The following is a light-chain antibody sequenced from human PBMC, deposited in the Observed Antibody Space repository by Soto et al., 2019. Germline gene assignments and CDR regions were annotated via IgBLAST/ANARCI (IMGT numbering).Light chain of an antibody. CDR2: TDE. J-gene: IGLJ2*01. CDR1: SSNIGTYT. CDR3: AAWDDRVNGLV. V-gene: IGLV1-44*01. Sequence: QSVLTQPRSVSGTPGQSITISCSGSSSNIGTYTLNSYQHLPGTAPKLLISTDEQRPPGGADRFSGSNTGTSASLAISGLQSEDEADYYCAAWDDRVNGLVFGGRTKLTVL.